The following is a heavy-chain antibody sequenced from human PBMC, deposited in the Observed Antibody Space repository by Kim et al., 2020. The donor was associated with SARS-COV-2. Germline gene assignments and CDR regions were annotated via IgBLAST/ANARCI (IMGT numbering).Heavy chain of an antibody. CDR1: GGSINSGYYY. J-gene: IGHJ4*02. V-gene: IGHV4-30-4*01. CDR3: ARDGDGYNSIDS. Sequence: SETLSLTCTVSGGSINSGYYYWSWIRQPPGKGLEWIGYIYYSGSTYYNPSLKSRVTISLNTSNIQFSLKLDSVTAADTAVYYCARDGDGYNSIDSWGQGTVVTVSS. D-gene: IGHD5-12*01. CDR2: IYYSGST.